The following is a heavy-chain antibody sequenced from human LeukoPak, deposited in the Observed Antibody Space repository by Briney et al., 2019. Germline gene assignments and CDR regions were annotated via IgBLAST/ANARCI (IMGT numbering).Heavy chain of an antibody. CDR3: AREVDSSDPLGYYYMDV. CDR1: GGSISSGSYY. D-gene: IGHD6-6*01. J-gene: IGHJ6*03. Sequence: PSETLSLTCTVSGGSISSGSYYWSWIRQPAGKGLEWIGRIYTTGSTNYNPSLKSRVTISADTSKNQFSLKLSSVTAADTAVYYCAREVDSSDPLGYYYMDVWGKGTTVTVSS. V-gene: IGHV4-61*02. CDR2: IYTTGST.